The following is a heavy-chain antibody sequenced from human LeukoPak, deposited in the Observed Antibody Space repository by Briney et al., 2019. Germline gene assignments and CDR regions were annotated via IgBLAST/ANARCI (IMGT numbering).Heavy chain of an antibody. CDR2: IIPIFGTA. CDR3: ARARYDSSGYYYG. V-gene: IGHV1-69*05. J-gene: IGHJ4*02. Sequence: SVKVSCKASRGTFSSYAISWVRQAPGQGLEWMGRIIPIFGTANYAQKFQGRVTITTDVSTSTAYMELSSLRSEDTAVYYCARARYDSSGYYYGWGQGTLVTVSS. D-gene: IGHD3-22*01. CDR1: RGTFSSYA.